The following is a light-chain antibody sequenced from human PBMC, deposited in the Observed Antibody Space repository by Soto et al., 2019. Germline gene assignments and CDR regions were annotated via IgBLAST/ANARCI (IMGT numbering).Light chain of an antibody. V-gene: IGLV2-14*03. J-gene: IGLJ1*01. CDR3: SSFASSNTPPYV. CDR2: DVT. Sequence: QSVLTQPASVSGSPGQSISISCTGTSSDVGAYNYVSWYQQHPGKAPKLLIYDVTHRPSGVSSRFSGSKSGNTASLTISGLQAEDDADYYCSSFASSNTPPYVFGTGTKLTVL. CDR1: SSDVGAYNY.